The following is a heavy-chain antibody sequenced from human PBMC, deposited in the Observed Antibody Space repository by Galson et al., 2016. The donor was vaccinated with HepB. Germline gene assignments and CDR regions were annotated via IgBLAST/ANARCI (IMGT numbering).Heavy chain of an antibody. Sequence: SLRLSCAASGFTFSDYALNWVRQAPGKGLEWVSTISGRGGGTYYADSVKGRFTISRDNSKNTLFLQMNRLRTEDTARYYCAKGAPYYYDSSGYYGPGDFWGQGTQVTVSS. CDR1: GFTFSDYA. J-gene: IGHJ4*02. V-gene: IGHV3-23*01. D-gene: IGHD3-22*01. CDR3: AKGAPYYYDSSGYYGPGDF. CDR2: ISGRGGGT.